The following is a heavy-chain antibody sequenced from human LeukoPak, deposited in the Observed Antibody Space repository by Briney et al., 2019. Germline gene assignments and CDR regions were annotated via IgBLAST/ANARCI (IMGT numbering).Heavy chain of an antibody. J-gene: IGHJ5*02. CDR2: MNPNSGNT. V-gene: IGHV1-8*02. CDR1: GYTFTGYY. D-gene: IGHD3-10*01. Sequence: ASVKVSCKASGYTFTGYYMHWVRQATGQGLEWMGWMNPNSGNTGYAQKFQGRVTMTRNTSISTAYMELSSLRSEDTAVYYCARGAVYGSGSYYNGFDPWGQGTLVTVSS. CDR3: ARGAVYGSGSYYNGFDP.